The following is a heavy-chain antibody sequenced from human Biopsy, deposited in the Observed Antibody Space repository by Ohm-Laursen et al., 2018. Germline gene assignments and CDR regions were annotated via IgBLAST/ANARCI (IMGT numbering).Heavy chain of an antibody. J-gene: IGHJ4*02. CDR1: GGTFTMFP. D-gene: IGHD3-10*01. CDR3: ASSDGRSGFDY. V-gene: IGHV1-69*13. Sequence: SVKVSCKSSGGTFTMFPISWVRQAPGQGLEWMGAILPFYGTTNFAQKFQGRVTLTADGSTSTAYMELSSLRSEDTGVYYCASSDGRSGFDYWGQGTLVTVSS. CDR2: ILPFYGTT.